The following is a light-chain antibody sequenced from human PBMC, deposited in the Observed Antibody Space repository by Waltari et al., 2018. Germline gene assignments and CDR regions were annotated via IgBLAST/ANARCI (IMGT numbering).Light chain of an antibody. V-gene: IGLV1-44*01. CDR2: SND. CDR1: GFNLGINS. J-gene: IGLJ2*01. Sequence: QSVLTQPPSASGTPGPRVTISCSRRGFNLGINSSIWYQQLPGSAPKLLIYSNDQRPSGVPDRISASKSGTSASLAISGLQSADEALYYCAAWDDRLKGVVFGGGTKVTVL. CDR3: AAWDDRLKGVV.